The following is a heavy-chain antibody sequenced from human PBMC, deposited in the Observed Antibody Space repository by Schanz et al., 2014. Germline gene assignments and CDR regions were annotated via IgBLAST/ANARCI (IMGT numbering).Heavy chain of an antibody. D-gene: IGHD3-16*01. J-gene: IGHJ4*02. V-gene: IGHV1-8*01. CDR1: GYTFTSYD. CDR3: TKGRTFGR. CDR2: MNCKTGNT. Sequence: QVQLVQSGAEVKKPGASVKVSCKASGYTFTSYDINWVRQATGQGLEWMGWMNCKTGNTGYAQRFQGRVTMTRNTSITTAYLELSSLRSGDTAVYYCTKGRTFGRWGQGTLVTVSS.